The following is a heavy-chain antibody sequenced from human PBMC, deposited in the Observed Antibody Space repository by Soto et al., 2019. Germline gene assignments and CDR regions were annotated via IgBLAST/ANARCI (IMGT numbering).Heavy chain of an antibody. CDR3: ARGGIVVVVAARDAFDI. Sequence: SETLSLTCTVSGGSISSGGYYWSWIRQHPGKGLEWIGYIYYSGSTYYNPSLKSRVTISVDTSKNQFSLKLSSVTAADTAVYYCARGGIVVVVAARDAFDIWGQGTMVS. V-gene: IGHV4-31*03. D-gene: IGHD2-15*01. CDR2: IYYSGST. J-gene: IGHJ3*02. CDR1: GGSISSGGYY.